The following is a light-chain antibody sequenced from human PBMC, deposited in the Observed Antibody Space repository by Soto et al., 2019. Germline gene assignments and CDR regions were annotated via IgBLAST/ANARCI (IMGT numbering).Light chain of an antibody. J-gene: IGKJ1*01. V-gene: IGKV2-28*01. CDR3: QQNYNLPPWT. Sequence: DIVLTQSPVYLPVTPGEPASISCRSSQSLLQRNGHNYLDWYVQKAGQSPHLLIYAASTLQDGVPSRFSGSGSGTDFTLTINSLQPEDFATYYCQQNYNLPPWTFGQGTKVDI. CDR2: AAS. CDR1: QSLLQRNGHNY.